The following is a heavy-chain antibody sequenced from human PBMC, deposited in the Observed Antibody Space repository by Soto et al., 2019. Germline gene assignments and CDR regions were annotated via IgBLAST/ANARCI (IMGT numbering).Heavy chain of an antibody. J-gene: IGHJ4*02. CDR2: ISSSSSTI. CDR1: GFTFSSYS. D-gene: IGHD3-16*02. Sequence: GGSLRLSCAASGFTFSSYSMNWVRQAPGKGLEWVSYISSSSSTIYYADSVKGRFTISRDNAKNSLYLQMNSLRAEDTAVYYCARNELTYYDYIWGSYRTTYYFDYWGQGTLVTVSS. CDR3: ARNELTYYDYIWGSYRTTYYFDY. V-gene: IGHV3-48*01.